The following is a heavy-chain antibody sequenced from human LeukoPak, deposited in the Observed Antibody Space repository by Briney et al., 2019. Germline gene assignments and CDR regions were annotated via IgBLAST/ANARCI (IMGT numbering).Heavy chain of an antibody. Sequence: SETLSLTCAVYGGSFSGYYWSWIRQPPGKGLEWIGEINHSGSTNYNPSLKSRVTISVDTSKNQFSLKLSSVTAADTAVYYCARRSHDYCSSTSCYNNYYMDVWGKGTTVTISS. V-gene: IGHV4-34*01. CDR2: INHSGST. J-gene: IGHJ6*03. CDR1: GGSFSGYY. CDR3: ARRSHDYCSSTSCYNNYYMDV. D-gene: IGHD2-2*02.